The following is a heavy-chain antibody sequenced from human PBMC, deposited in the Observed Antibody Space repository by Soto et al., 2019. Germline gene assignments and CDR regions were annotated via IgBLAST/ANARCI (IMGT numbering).Heavy chain of an antibody. CDR3: ARHHGPTSSENWFTP. J-gene: IGHJ5*02. V-gene: IGHV1-18*01. D-gene: IGHD3-16*01. Sequence: QVHLVQSGVEVKTPGASVKVSCQASGYTFFTYDISWVRQAPGQGLEWMGWISTYSGDTKYAEKFQSRDTMTTDTSTTTAYLELRSLKSDDTAVYYCARHHGPTSSENWFTPWGQGTLVTVSA. CDR1: GYTFFTYD. CDR2: ISTYSGDT.